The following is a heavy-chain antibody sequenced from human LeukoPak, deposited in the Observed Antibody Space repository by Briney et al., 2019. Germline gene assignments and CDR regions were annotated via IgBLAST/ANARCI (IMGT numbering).Heavy chain of an antibody. Sequence: ASVTVSCKASGYTFTSYGISWVRQAPGQGLEWMGWISAYNGNTNYAQKLQGRVTMTTDTSTSTAYMELRSLRSDDTAVYYCARDGSDFWSGYYSDSWFDPWGQGTLVTVSS. CDR1: GYTFTSYG. J-gene: IGHJ5*02. D-gene: IGHD3-3*01. CDR2: ISAYNGNT. V-gene: IGHV1-18*01. CDR3: ARDGSDFWSGYYSDSWFDP.